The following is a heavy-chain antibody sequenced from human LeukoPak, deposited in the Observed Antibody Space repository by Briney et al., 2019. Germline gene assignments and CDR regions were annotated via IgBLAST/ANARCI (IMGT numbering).Heavy chain of an antibody. V-gene: IGHV4-34*01. CDR2: INHSGST. CDR3: ARSDSSGRWY. J-gene: IGHJ4*02. CDR1: GGSFSGYY. D-gene: IGHD3-22*01. Sequence: SETLSLTCAAYGGSFSGYYWSWIRQPPGKGLEWIGEINHSGSTNYNPSLKSRVTISVDTSKNQFSLKLSSVTAADTAVYYCARSDSSGRWYWGQGTLVTVSS.